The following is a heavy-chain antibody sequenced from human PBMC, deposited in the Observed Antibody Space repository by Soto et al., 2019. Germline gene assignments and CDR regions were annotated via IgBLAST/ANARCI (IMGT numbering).Heavy chain of an antibody. CDR3: AKATTNGGWFNPFDS. J-gene: IGHJ4*02. D-gene: IGHD6-19*01. CDR2: ISGSGGST. Sequence: GGSLRLSCAASGFTFSSYAMSWVRQAPGKGLEWVSAISGSGGSTYYADSVKGRFTISRDSSTNTVFLQMNSLTADDTAVYYCAKATTNGGWFNPFDSWGQGALVTVSS. V-gene: IGHV3-23*01. CDR1: GFTFSSYA.